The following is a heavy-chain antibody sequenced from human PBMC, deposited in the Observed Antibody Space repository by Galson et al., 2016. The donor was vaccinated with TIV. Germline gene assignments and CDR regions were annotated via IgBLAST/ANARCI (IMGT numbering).Heavy chain of an antibody. CDR3: AHHDYNNFFAY. CDR2: IDWDDDK. V-gene: IGHV2-70*04. D-gene: IGHD4-11*01. J-gene: IGHJ4*02. CDR1: GFSLTTGGMR. Sequence: PALVKPTQTLTLTCSFSGFSLTTGGMRASWIRQPPGKALEWLARIDWDDDKFYSTSLRTRLTISKDTSKNQVVLTMTNMDPVDTATYYCAHHDYNNFFAYWGQGTLVTVSS.